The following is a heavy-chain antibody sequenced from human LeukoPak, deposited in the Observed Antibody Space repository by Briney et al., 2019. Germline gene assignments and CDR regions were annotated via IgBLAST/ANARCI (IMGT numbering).Heavy chain of an antibody. Sequence: SETLSLTCTVSGGSVSSGDYYWSWIRQPPGKGLEWIGYIYYTGSTNYNPSLKSRVSLSVDTSKNQFSLELSSVTAADTAVYYCATYRTSFIYWYFDLWGRGTLVTVSS. V-gene: IGHV4-61*08. CDR2: IYYTGST. J-gene: IGHJ2*01. CDR3: ATYRTSFIYWYFDL. D-gene: IGHD2-2*01. CDR1: GGSVSSGDYY.